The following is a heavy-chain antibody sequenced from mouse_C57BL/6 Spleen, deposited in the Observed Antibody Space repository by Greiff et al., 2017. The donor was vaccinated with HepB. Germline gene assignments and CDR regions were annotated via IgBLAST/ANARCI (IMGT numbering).Heavy chain of an antibody. J-gene: IGHJ2*01. CDR3: AREGIYYGSSFDY. V-gene: IGHV1-82*01. CDR1: GYAFSSSW. CDR2: IYPGDGDT. D-gene: IGHD1-1*01. Sequence: VQGVESGPELVKPGASVKISCKASGYAFSSSWMNWVKQRPGKGLEWIGRIYPGDGDTNYNGKFKGKATLTADKSSSTAYMQLSSLTSEDSAVYFCAREGIYYGSSFDYWGQGTTLTVSS.